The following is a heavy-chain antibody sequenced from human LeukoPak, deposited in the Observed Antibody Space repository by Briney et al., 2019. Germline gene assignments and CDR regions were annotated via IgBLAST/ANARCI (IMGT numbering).Heavy chain of an antibody. D-gene: IGHD1-26*01. J-gene: IGHJ4*02. CDR2: IIPIFGTA. V-gene: IGHV1-69*05. CDR3: ARYSGSLNYFDY. Sequence: SVTVSCKASGGTFSSYAISWVRQAPGQGLEWMGGIIPIFGTANYAQKFQGRVTITTDESTSTAYMELSSLRSEDTAVYYCARYSGSLNYFDYWGQGTLVTVSS. CDR1: GGTFSSYA.